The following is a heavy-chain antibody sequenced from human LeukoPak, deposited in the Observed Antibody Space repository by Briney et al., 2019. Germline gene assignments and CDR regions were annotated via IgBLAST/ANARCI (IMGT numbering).Heavy chain of an antibody. Sequence: PGGSLSLSCATSGFTFSSYGMHWVRQAPGKGLEWVAVISYDGSNKYYADSVKGRFTISRDNSKNTLYLQMNSLRAEDTAVYYCAKGGYSNYEIYYGMDVWGQGTTVTVSS. CDR3: AKGGYSNYEIYYGMDV. J-gene: IGHJ6*02. CDR1: GFTFSSYG. V-gene: IGHV3-30*18. D-gene: IGHD4-4*01. CDR2: ISYDGSNK.